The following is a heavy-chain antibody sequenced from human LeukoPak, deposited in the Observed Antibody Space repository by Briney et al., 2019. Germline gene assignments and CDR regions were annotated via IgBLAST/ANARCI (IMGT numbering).Heavy chain of an antibody. J-gene: IGHJ4*02. CDR3: ARASWVSNADAVW. CDR1: GINFRGYW. CDR2: MKQDGSEK. V-gene: IGHV3-7*03. D-gene: IGHD1-1*01. Sequence: GGSLRLSCAVSGINFRGYWMAWVRQAPGKGLEWVANMKQDGSEKYYVDSVKGRFTISRDNAKNSLYLEMNSLRVEDTAIYYCARASWVSNADAVWWGQGTQVTVSP.